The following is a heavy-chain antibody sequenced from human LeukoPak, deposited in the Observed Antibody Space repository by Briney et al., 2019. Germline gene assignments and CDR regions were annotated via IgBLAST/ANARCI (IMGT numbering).Heavy chain of an antibody. D-gene: IGHD3-3*01. CDR3: ARGIYRYDFWSGPDAFDI. CDR1: GYTFTSYG. V-gene: IGHV1-18*01. CDR2: ISAYNGNT. J-gene: IGHJ3*02. Sequence: ASVTVSCKASGYTFTSYGISWVRQAPGQGLEWMGWISAYNGNTNYAQKLQGRVTMTTDTSTSTAYMELRSLRSDDTAVYYCARGIYRYDFWSGPDAFDIWGQGTMVTVSS.